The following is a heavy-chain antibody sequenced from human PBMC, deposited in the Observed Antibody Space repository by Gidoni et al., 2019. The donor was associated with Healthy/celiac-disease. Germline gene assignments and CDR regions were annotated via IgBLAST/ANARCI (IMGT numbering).Heavy chain of an antibody. J-gene: IGHJ4*02. D-gene: IGHD2-2*01. CDR2: INPSGSST. Sequence: QVQLVQSGAEVKKPGASVKVSCKASGYTFTSYYMHWVRQAPGQGLEWMGIINPSGSSTSYAQKFQGRVTMTRDTFTSTVYMELSSLRSEDTAVYYCARVGGGHCSSTSCSFRYWGQGTLVTVSS. V-gene: IGHV1-46*01. CDR3: ARVGGGHCSSTSCSFRY. CDR1: GYTFTSYY.